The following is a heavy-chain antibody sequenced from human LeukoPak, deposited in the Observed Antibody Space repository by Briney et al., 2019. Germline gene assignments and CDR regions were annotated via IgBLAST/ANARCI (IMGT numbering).Heavy chain of an antibody. V-gene: IGHV4-30-2*01. Sequence: PSETLSLTCAVSGGSISSGGYSWSWIRQPPGKGLEWIGYIYHSGSTYYNPSLKSRVTISVDRSKNQFSLKLSSVTAADTAVYYCARLKGSYFDYWGQGTLVTVSS. CDR3: ARLKGSYFDY. J-gene: IGHJ4*02. CDR1: GGSISSGGYS. CDR2: IYHSGST.